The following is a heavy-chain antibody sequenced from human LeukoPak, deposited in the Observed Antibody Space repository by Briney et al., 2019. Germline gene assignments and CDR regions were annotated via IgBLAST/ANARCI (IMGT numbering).Heavy chain of an antibody. D-gene: IGHD3-10*01. CDR1: GFTASSNY. CDR2: IYSGGST. J-gene: IGHJ4*02. V-gene: IGHV3-53*01. Sequence: GGSLRLSCAASGFTASSNYMSWVRQAPGKGLEWVSVIYSGGSTYYADSVKGRFTISRDNSKNTLYLQMNSLRAEDTAVYYCARVVRYYGSGSYYNDYWGQGTLVTVSS. CDR3: ARVVRYYGSGSYYNDY.